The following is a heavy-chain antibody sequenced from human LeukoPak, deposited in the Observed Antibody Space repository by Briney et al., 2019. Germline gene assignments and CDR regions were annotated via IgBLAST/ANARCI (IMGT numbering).Heavy chain of an antibody. Sequence: SQTLSLTCTVSGGSISSGDYYWGWIRQPPGKGLEWIRYIYYSGSTYYNPSLKSRVTISVDTSKNQFSLKLSSVTAADTAVYYCARGDFWSGGYYYYYMDVWGKGTTVTVSS. V-gene: IGHV4-30-4*08. CDR1: GGSISSGDYY. D-gene: IGHD3-3*01. CDR2: IYYSGST. J-gene: IGHJ6*03. CDR3: ARGDFWSGGYYYYYMDV.